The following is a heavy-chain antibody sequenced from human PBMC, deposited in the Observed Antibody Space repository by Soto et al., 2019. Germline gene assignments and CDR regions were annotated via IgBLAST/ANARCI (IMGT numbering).Heavy chain of an antibody. CDR1: GFTFSSYA. J-gene: IGHJ5*02. CDR3: AEDTDILTGYWGNWFDP. D-gene: IGHD3-9*01. CDR2: ISGSGGST. V-gene: IGHV3-23*01. Sequence: EVQLLESGGGLVQPGGSLRLSCAASGFTFSSYAMSWVRQAPGKGLEWVSAISGSGGSTYYADSVKGRFTISRDNSKNTLYLQMNSLRAEDSAVYYCAEDTDILTGYWGNWFDPWGQGILVTVSS.